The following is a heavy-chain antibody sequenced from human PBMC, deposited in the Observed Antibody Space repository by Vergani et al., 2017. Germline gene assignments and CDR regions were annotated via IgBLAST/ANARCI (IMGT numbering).Heavy chain of an antibody. D-gene: IGHD6-13*01. CDR3: ARVRYSSSWYSTAGYFDY. V-gene: IGHV1-69*12. Sequence: QVQLVQSGAEVKKPGSSVKVSCKASGGTFSSYAISWVRQAPGQGLEWMGGIIPIFGTANYAQKFQGRVTITADESTSTAYMELSSLRSEDTAVYYWARVRYSSSWYSTAGYFDYWGQGTLVTVSS. J-gene: IGHJ4*02. CDR2: IIPIFGTA. CDR1: GGTFSSYA.